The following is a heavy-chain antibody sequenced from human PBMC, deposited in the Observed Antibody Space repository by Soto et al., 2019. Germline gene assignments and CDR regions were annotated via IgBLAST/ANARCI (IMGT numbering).Heavy chain of an antibody. V-gene: IGHV1-18*01. CDR1: GYTFTNFG. Sequence: ASVKVSCKASGYTFTNFGISWVRQAPGQGLEWMGWISAYNGNTNYAQNFQGRVTMTTDTSTSTAYMELRSLRSEDTAVYYCARDLGGWPDYWGQGTLVTVSS. J-gene: IGHJ4*02. CDR3: ARDLGGWPDY. D-gene: IGHD2-15*01. CDR2: ISAYNGNT.